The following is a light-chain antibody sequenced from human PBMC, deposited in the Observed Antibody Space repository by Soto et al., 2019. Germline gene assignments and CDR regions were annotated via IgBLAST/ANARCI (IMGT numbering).Light chain of an antibody. Sequence: EIVLTQSPDILSLSPGERATLSCRASKSVNSNYLAWFQQHPGQPPRLLIFGASSRAIGIPDRFSGSGTETDFTLSITRLEPEDFGVYYCQQYGRPPFNFGQGTRLEIK. V-gene: IGKV3-20*01. J-gene: IGKJ5*01. CDR3: QQYGRPPFN. CDR1: KSVNSNY. CDR2: GAS.